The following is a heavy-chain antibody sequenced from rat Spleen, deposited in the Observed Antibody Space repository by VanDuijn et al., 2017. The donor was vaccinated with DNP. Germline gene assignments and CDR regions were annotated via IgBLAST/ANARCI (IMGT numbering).Heavy chain of an antibody. J-gene: IGHJ4*01. CDR2: INSAGST. V-gene: IGHV3-3*01. D-gene: IGHD1-4*01. CDR3: ARWPGYNPPYAMDA. CDR1: GYSITSNY. Sequence: EVQLQESGPGLVKPSQSLSLTCSVTGYSITSNYWGWIRKFPGHKLEWMGYINSAGSTNYNPSLKGRISITSDTSKNQLFLQVNSVTTEDTATYYCARWPGYNPPYAMDAWGQGTSVTVSS.